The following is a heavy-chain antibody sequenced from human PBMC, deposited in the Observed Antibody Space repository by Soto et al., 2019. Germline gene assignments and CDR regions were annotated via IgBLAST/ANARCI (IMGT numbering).Heavy chain of an antibody. CDR1: GYTFTTYGITTYG. CDR2: ITPYNGNT. J-gene: IGHJ4*02. D-gene: IGHD4-17*01. V-gene: IGHV1-18*01. CDR3: ARVGGVQSVHYVDAFDY. Sequence: QVQLVQSGAEVKKPGASVKVSCEASGYTFTTYGITTYGISWVRQAPGQGLEWMGWITPYNGNTNYAQKFQGRLTMTTDTSTTTAYMELRSLGSDDTAVYYCARVGGVQSVHYVDAFDYWGQGTLVTVSS.